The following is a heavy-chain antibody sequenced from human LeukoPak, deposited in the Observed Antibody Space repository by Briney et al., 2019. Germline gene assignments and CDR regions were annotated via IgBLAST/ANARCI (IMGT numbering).Heavy chain of an antibody. CDR2: IKQDGSEK. CDR1: GFTFSNYW. J-gene: IGHJ4*02. CDR3: ARGGRSYHSTGYYYDYYFDY. V-gene: IGHV3-7*01. Sequence: GGSLRLSCAASGFTFSNYWMSWVRQAPGKGLEWVADIKQDGSEKYYVDSVKGRFTISRDNAKNSLYPQMNSLRAEDTAVFYCARGGRSYHSTGYYYDYYFDYWGQGTLVTVSS. D-gene: IGHD3-22*01.